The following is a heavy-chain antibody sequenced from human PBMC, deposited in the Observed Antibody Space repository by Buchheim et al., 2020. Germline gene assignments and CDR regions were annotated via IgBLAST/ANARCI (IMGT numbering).Heavy chain of an antibody. D-gene: IGHD1-26*01. CDR3: ARETRGSGSFYGMDV. V-gene: IGHV3-66*01. Sequence: EVQLVESGGGLVQPGGSLRLSCAASGFTVSSNYMSWVRQAPGKGLEWVSVIYSGGSTYYADSVKGRFTISRDDSKTTRYLQMNSLRAEDTAVYYCARETRGSGSFYGMDVWGQGTT. CDR2: IYSGGST. CDR1: GFTVSSNY. J-gene: IGHJ6*02.